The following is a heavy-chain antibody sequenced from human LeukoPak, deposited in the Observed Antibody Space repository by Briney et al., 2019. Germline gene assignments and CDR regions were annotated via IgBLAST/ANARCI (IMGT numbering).Heavy chain of an antibody. J-gene: IGHJ4*02. V-gene: IGHV3-9*01. D-gene: IGHD6-13*01. Sequence: GGSLRLSCAASGFTFDDYAMHWVRQAPGKGLEWVSGISWNSGSIGYADSVKGRFTISRDNAKNSLYLQMNSLRAEDTALYYYAKDIVVGEVAAAGPYFDYWGQGTLVTVSS. CDR2: ISWNSGSI. CDR3: AKDIVVGEVAAAGPYFDY. CDR1: GFTFDDYA.